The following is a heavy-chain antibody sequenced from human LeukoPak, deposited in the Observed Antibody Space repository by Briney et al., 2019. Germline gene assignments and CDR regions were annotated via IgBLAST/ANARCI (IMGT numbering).Heavy chain of an antibody. J-gene: IGHJ4*02. D-gene: IGHD6-6*01. CDR3: ATYSSSDFDY. Sequence: GGSLRLSCAASGFTFSSYGMHWVRQAPGKGLEWVAFIRYDGSNKYYADSVKGRFTISRDNSKNPLYLQMNSLRAEDTAVYYCATYSSSDFDYWGQGTLVTVPS. V-gene: IGHV3-30*02. CDR2: IRYDGSNK. CDR1: GFTFSSYG.